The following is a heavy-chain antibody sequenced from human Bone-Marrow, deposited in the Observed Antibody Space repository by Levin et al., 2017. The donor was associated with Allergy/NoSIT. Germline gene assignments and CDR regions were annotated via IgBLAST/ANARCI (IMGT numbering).Heavy chain of an antibody. Sequence: GGSLRLSCAASGFTFSSYAMHWVRQAPGKGLEWVAVISYDGSNKYYADSVKGRFTISRDNSKNTLYLQMNSLRAEDTAVYYCARPSGYDNYWGQGTLVTVSS. D-gene: IGHD5-12*01. CDR1: GFTFSSYA. CDR3: ARPSGYDNY. J-gene: IGHJ4*02. V-gene: IGHV3-30-3*01. CDR2: ISYDGSNK.